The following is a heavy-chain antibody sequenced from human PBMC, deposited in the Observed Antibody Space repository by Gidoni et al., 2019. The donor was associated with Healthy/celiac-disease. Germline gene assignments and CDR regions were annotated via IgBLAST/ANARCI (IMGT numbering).Heavy chain of an antibody. D-gene: IGHD4-17*01. J-gene: IGHJ2*01. CDR3: AKGPYGTQFDYWYFDL. CDR2: ISGSGGST. V-gene: IGHV3-23*01. Sequence: EVQLLESGGGWVQPGGSLRLACAASGFPFSRYAMSWVRQAPGKGLEWVSAISGSGGSTYYADSVKGRFTISRDNSKNTLYLQMNSLRAEDTAVYYCAKGPYGTQFDYWYFDLWGRGTLVTVSS. CDR1: GFPFSRYA.